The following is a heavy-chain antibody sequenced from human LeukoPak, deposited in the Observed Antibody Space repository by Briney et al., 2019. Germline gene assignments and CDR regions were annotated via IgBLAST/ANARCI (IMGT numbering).Heavy chain of an antibody. CDR2: IYYSGST. Sequence: SETLSLTCTVSGGSISSYYWSWIRQPPGKGLEWIGYIYYSGSTNYNPSLKSRVTISVDTSKNQFSLKLSSVTAADTAVYYCARDRPRIAPLAGGLGAYGMDVWGQGTTVTVSS. CDR3: ARDRPRIAPLAGGLGAYGMDV. J-gene: IGHJ6*02. V-gene: IGHV4-59*01. D-gene: IGHD6-13*01. CDR1: GGSISSYY.